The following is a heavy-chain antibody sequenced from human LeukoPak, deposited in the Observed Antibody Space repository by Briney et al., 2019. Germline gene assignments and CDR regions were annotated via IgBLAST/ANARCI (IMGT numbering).Heavy chain of an antibody. D-gene: IGHD3-10*01. CDR3: ARGPELITMVRGVITPQDY. Sequence: GGSLRLSCAASGFTFDDYGMSWVRQAPGKGLEWVCGINWNGGSTGYADSVKGRFTISRDNAKNSLYLQMNSLRAEDTALYYCARGPELITMVRGVITPQDYWGQGTLVTVSS. CDR1: GFTFDDYG. J-gene: IGHJ4*02. CDR2: INWNGGST. V-gene: IGHV3-20*04.